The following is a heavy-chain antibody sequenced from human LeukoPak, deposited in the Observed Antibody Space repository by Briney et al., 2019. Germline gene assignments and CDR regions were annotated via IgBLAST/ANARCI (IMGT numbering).Heavy chain of an antibody. J-gene: IGHJ4*02. Sequence: SETLSLTCTVSGGSINNYYWGWFRQPPGKGLEWIGYVYYSGSTSYNPSLKSRITVSVDTSKNQFSLNLRSVTAADTAIYYCATYSNVGPRDHWGQGTRVTVSS. CDR3: ATYSNVGPRDH. D-gene: IGHD4-11*01. CDR2: VYYSGST. CDR1: GGSINNYY. V-gene: IGHV4-59*08.